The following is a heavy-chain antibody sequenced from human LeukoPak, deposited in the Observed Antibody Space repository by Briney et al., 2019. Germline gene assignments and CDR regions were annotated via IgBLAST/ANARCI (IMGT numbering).Heavy chain of an antibody. CDR1: RYSISSDYY. CDR2: IHHSGST. V-gene: IGHV4-38-2*02. D-gene: IGHD1-26*01. J-gene: IGHJ4*02. CDR3: ARGLAWELLVPFDF. Sequence: KPSESLSLTCTVSRYSISSDYYWGWIRQPPGRGLEWIGTIHHSGSTYYNPSLKSRVTMSVDTSKNQFSLRLNSVTAADTATYYCARGLAWELLVPFDFWGQGTLVTVSS.